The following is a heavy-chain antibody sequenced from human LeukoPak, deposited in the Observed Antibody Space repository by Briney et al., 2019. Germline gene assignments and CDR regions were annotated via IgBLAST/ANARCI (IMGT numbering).Heavy chain of an antibody. CDR2: MNPNSGGT. V-gene: IGHV1-2*04. J-gene: IGHJ6*02. Sequence: ASVKVSCKASGYTFTGYYMHWVRQAPGQGLEWMGWMNPNSGGTNYAQKFQGWVTMTRGTSISTAYMELSRLRSDDTAVYYCARVQRTTPSLGPYDSTESYYGMDVWGQGTTVTVSS. D-gene: IGHD3-22*01. CDR1: GYTFTGYY. CDR3: ARVQRTTPSLGPYDSTESYYGMDV.